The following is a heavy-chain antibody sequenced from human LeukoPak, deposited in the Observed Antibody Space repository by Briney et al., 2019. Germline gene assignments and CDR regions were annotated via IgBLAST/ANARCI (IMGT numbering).Heavy chain of an antibody. Sequence: PVKVSCKASGGTFSSYAISWVRQAPGQGLEWMGRIIPIFGTANYAQKFQGRVTITTDESTSTAYMELSSLRSEDTAVYYCASGEYYYDSSGYLPGGYFDYWGQGTLVTVSS. CDR1: GGTFSSYA. CDR3: ASGEYYYDSSGYLPGGYFDY. CDR2: IIPIFGTA. J-gene: IGHJ4*02. D-gene: IGHD3-22*01. V-gene: IGHV1-69*05.